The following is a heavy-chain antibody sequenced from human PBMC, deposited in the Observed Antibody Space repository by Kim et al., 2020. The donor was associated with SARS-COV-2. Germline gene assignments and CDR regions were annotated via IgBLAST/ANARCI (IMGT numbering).Heavy chain of an antibody. CDR3: ARRGSGSYYNTLTRYFDY. CDR2: IYYSGST. CDR1: GGSISSSSYY. V-gene: IGHV4-39*01. Sequence: SETLSLTCTVSGGSISSSSYYWGWIRQPPGKGLEWIGSIYYSGSTYYNPSLKSRVTISVDTSKNQFSLKLSSVTAADTAVYYCARRGSGSYYNTLTRYFDYWGQGTLVTVSS. D-gene: IGHD3-10*01. J-gene: IGHJ4*02.